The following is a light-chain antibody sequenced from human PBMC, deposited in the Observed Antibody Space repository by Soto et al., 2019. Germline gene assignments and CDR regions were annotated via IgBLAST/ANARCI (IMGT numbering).Light chain of an antibody. J-gene: IGKJ5*01. CDR1: QSVSSSY. Sequence: EIVLTQSPGTLSLSPWERATLSCRASQSVSSSYLAWYQQKPGQAPRLLIQGASSRATGSPDRISGSGSGTDVTRTISRLEPEDFAVYYCQQYGSSRLTFGQGTRLEIK. CDR2: GAS. V-gene: IGKV3-20*01. CDR3: QQYGSSRLT.